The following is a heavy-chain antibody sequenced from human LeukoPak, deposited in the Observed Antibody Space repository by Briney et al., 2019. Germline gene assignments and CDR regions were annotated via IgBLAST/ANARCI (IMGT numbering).Heavy chain of an antibody. CDR2: INHSGGT. D-gene: IGHD3-22*01. Sequence: PSETLSLTCAVYGGSFSGYYWSWIRQPPGKGLEWIGEINHSGGTNYNPSLKSRVTISVDTSKNQFSLKLSSVTAADTAVYYCARRQKYYYDSSGYYLPWGQGTTVTVSS. V-gene: IGHV4-34*01. CDR1: GGSFSGYY. CDR3: ARRQKYYYDSSGYYLP. J-gene: IGHJ6*02.